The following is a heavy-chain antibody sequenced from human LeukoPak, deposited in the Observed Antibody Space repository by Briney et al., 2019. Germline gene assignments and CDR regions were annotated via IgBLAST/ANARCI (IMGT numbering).Heavy chain of an antibody. J-gene: IGHJ4*02. CDR3: AKEAYYCDSSGYYPPVD. D-gene: IGHD3-22*01. V-gene: IGHV3-23*01. CDR1: GFTFSSYA. Sequence: GGSLRLSCAASGFTFSSYAMSWVRQAPGKGLEWVSAISGSGGSTYYADSVKGRFTISRDNSKNTLYLQMNSLRAEDTAVYYCAKEAYYCDSSGYYPPVDWGQGTLVTVSS. CDR2: ISGSGGST.